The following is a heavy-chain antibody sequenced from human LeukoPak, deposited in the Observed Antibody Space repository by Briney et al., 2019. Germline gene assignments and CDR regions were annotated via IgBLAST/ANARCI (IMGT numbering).Heavy chain of an antibody. Sequence: SETLSLTCTVSGGSISSSSYYWSWIRQHPGKGLEWIRNIYYNGRPYYNPSLTSRVTISVDTSKNQFSLKLSSVTAADTAVYYCARESGKAVWGSYRYKFDYWGQGTLVTVSS. V-gene: IGHV4-31*03. CDR3: ARESGKAVWGSYRYKFDY. D-gene: IGHD3-16*02. CDR1: GGSISSSSYY. J-gene: IGHJ4*02. CDR2: IYYNGRP.